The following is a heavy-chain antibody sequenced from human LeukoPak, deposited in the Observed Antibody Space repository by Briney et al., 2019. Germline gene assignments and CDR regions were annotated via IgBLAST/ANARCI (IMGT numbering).Heavy chain of an antibody. CDR1: GGSISSYY. V-gene: IGHV4-4*07. J-gene: IGHJ4*02. CDR3: ARENSGSYREFDY. D-gene: IGHD1-26*01. Sequence: MTSETLSLTCTVSGGSISSYYGTWIRQPAGKGLEWIGRIYPSGSTNYNPSLKSRVTMSVDTSKNQFCLQLSSVTAADTAVYYCARENSGSYREFDYWGQGTLVTVSS. CDR2: IYPSGST.